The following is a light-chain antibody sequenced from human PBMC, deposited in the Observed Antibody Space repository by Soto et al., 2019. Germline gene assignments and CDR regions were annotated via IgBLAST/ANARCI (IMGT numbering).Light chain of an antibody. CDR3: NSYTSSNTYV. Sequence: HSVLAEPASGAGSPGQSITISCTGTSSDVGAYTYVSWYQHRPGKAPKLMIYDVNNRPSGISDRFSGSKSGNTASLTISGLQAEDEADYYCNSYTSSNTYVFGTGTKVTVL. CDR1: SSDVGAYTY. J-gene: IGLJ1*01. CDR2: DVN. V-gene: IGLV2-14*03.